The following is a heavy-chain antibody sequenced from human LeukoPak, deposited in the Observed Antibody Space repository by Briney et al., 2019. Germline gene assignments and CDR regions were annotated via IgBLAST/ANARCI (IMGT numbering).Heavy chain of an antibody. CDR3: ARDLEGIAAEDGGFDP. D-gene: IGHD6-13*01. CDR1: GYTFTSYY. Sequence: ASVKVSCKASGYTFTSYYMHWVRQAPGQGLEWMGIINPSGGSTSYAQKFQGRVTMTRDTPTSTVYMELSSLRSEDTAVYYCARDLEGIAAEDGGFDPWGQGTLVTVSS. CDR2: INPSGGST. J-gene: IGHJ5*02. V-gene: IGHV1-46*01.